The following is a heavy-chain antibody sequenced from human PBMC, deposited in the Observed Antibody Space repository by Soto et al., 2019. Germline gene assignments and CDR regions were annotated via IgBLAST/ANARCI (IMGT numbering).Heavy chain of an antibody. Sequence: EVLLVESVGGLVKPGGSLRLSCAASGFSFSDPWMNWVRQAPGKGLEWVGRIKSKADGETTDYAAPVKGRFTISRDDSEKTLYLQMSSLKTEDTAVYYCATDRVSGSGAIDYWGQGTLVTVSS. D-gene: IGHD3-10*01. V-gene: IGHV3-15*01. CDR1: GFSFSDPW. CDR2: IKSKADGETT. J-gene: IGHJ4*02. CDR3: ATDRVSGSGAIDY.